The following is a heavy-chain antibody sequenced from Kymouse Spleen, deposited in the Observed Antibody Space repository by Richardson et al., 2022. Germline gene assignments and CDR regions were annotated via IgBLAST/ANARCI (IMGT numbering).Heavy chain of an antibody. V-gene: IGHV3-33*01. J-gene: IGHJ4*02. CDR1: GFTFSSYG. D-gene: IGHD3-10*01. Sequence: QVQLVESGGGVVQPGRSLRLSCAASGFTFSSYGMHWVRQAPGKGLEWVAVIWYDGSNKYYADSVKGRFTISRDNSKNTLYLQMNSLRAEDTAVYYCARSRITMVRGVITLFDYWGQGTLVTVSS. CDR3: ARSRITMVRGVITLFDY. CDR2: IWYDGSNK.